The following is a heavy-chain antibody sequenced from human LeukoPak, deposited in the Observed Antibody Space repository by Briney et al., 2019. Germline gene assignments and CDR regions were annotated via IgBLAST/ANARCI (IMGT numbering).Heavy chain of an antibody. CDR2: ISYDGSDR. Sequence: QPGRSLRLSCAASGFTFSSYAMHWVRQAPGKGLEWVAIISYDGSDRYYADSVKGRFTIFRDSSTNTLYLQMISLRGDDTAVYYCAKALGNYPESRYVDFWGQGTLVTVSS. CDR3: AKALGNYPESRYVDF. CDR1: GFTFSSYA. D-gene: IGHD1-7*01. V-gene: IGHV3-30*04. J-gene: IGHJ4*02.